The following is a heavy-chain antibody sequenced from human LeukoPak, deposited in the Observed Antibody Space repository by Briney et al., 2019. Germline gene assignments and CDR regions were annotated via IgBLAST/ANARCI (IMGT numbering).Heavy chain of an antibody. V-gene: IGHV3-11*05. CDR3: ARDYDILTGYFRGGFDY. CDR1: GFTSSDYY. Sequence: GGSLRLSCAASGFTSSDYYMSWIRQAPGKGLEWISYITSSSSDTNYADSVKGRFTISRDNAKKSLYLQMNSLRAEDTAVYYCARDYDILTGYFRGGFDYWGQGTLVTVSS. CDR2: ITSSSSDT. D-gene: IGHD3-9*01. J-gene: IGHJ4*02.